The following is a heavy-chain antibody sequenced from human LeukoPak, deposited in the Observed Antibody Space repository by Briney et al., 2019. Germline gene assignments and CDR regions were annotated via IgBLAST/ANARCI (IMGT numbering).Heavy chain of an antibody. D-gene: IGHD2-2*01. J-gene: IGHJ3*02. Sequence: SETLSLTCAVYGGSFSGYYWSWIRQPPGKGLEWIGEINHSGSTNYNPSLKSRVTISVDTSRNQFSLKLSSVTAADTAVYYCASLWPYQLSAFDIWGQGTMVTVSS. CDR1: GGSFSGYY. CDR2: INHSGST. V-gene: IGHV4-34*01. CDR3: ASLWPYQLSAFDI.